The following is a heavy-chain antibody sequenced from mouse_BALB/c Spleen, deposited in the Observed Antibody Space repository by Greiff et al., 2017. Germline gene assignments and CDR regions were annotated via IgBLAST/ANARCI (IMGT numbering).Heavy chain of an antibody. CDR3: AREGNVGWFAY. J-gene: IGHJ3*01. CDR2: ISDGGSYT. V-gene: IGHV5-4*02. CDR1: GFTFSDYY. Sequence: EVQLVESGGGLVKPGGSLKLSCAASGFTFSDYYMYWVRQTPEKRLEWVATISDGGSYTYYPDSVKGRFTISRDNAKNNLYLQMSSLKSEDTAMYYCAREGNVGWFAYWGQGTLVTVSA.